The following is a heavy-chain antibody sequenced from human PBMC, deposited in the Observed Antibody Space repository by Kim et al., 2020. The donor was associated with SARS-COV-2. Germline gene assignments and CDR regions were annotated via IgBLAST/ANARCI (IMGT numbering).Heavy chain of an antibody. CDR2: ST. Sequence: STYSADSVKARFTISRDNTNNTLYLQMNSLSPEDPAVYYCARLDVGPLAYWGQGTLVTVSS. CDR3: ARLDVGPLAY. J-gene: IGHJ4*02. V-gene: IGHV3-53*01. D-gene: IGHD1-26*01.